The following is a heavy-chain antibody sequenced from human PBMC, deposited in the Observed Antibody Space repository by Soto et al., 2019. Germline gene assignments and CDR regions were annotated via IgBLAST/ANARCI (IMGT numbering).Heavy chain of an antibody. V-gene: IGHV1-69*06. CDR2: ITPMFGAP. CDR3: ARVVTGRWFDP. Sequence: QVQLVQSGAEVKKPGSSVKVSCTASGGPFSSYAINWVRQAPGQRLEWTGVITPMFGAPHYAQNFKGRIAITADKSTNTAYMELSSLTSGDTAIYFCARVVTGRWFDPWGQGTLVTVSS. J-gene: IGHJ5*02. CDR1: GGPFSSYA.